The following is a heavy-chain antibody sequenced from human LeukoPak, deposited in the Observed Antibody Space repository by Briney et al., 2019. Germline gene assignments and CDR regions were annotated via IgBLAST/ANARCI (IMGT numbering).Heavy chain of an antibody. CDR3: ARPLTYYDFWSGHTNYYYGMDV. D-gene: IGHD3-3*01. J-gene: IGHJ6*02. V-gene: IGHV1-8*01. Sequence: ASVKVSCKASGYTFTSYDINWVRQATGQGLEWMGWMNPNSGNTGYAQKFQGRVTMTRNTSISTAYMELSSLRSEDTAVYYCARPLTYYDFWSGHTNYYYGMDVWGQGTTVTVS. CDR1: GYTFTSYD. CDR2: MNPNSGNT.